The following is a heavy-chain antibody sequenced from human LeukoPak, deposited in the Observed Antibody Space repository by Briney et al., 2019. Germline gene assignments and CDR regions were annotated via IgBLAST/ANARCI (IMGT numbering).Heavy chain of an antibody. CDR3: AKNGATSWNGGQNWFDP. CDR1: GLNFKNYA. V-gene: IGHV3-23*01. CDR2: ISGSGESL. D-gene: IGHD4/OR15-4a*01. J-gene: IGHJ5*02. Sequence: QAGGSLRLPCTASGLNFKNYAMACVRLAPGRGLEWVASISGSGESLYYADSVRDWFTMSRDNSKNTLYLNMNSLRVEDTAIYYCAKNGATSWNGGQNWFDPWGQGTLVTVSS.